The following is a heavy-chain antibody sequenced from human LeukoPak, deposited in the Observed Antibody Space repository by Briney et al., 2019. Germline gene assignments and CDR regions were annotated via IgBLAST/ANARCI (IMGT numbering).Heavy chain of an antibody. J-gene: IGHJ4*02. CDR3: ARALRVGRYSADY. Sequence: ASVKVSCKASGYTFASYDINWVRQATGQGLEWMGWMNPNSGNTGSAQRFQGRVTMTRNTSISTAYMELSSLRSEDTAVYYCARALRVGRYSADYWGQGTLVTVSS. CDR2: MNPNSGNT. V-gene: IGHV1-8*01. CDR1: GYTFASYD. D-gene: IGHD2-15*01.